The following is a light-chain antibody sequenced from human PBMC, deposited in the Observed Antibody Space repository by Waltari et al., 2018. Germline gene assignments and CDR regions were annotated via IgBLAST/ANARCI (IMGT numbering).Light chain of an antibody. CDR1: HSFDHN. CDR3: QQYNRWPPLT. J-gene: IGKJ4*01. Sequence: EVVMTQSPATLSVPPGERVTLSCQASHSFDHNLAWYQQKHGQPPRLLIYGASTRAAGVPARFSGSGTVTEFTITISSLQYEACAVFYCQQYNRWPPLTFGGRTKVEIK. CDR2: GAS. V-gene: IGKV3-15*01.